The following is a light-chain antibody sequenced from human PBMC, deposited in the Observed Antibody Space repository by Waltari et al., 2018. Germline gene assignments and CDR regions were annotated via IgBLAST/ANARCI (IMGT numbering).Light chain of an antibody. CDR1: PSNIRNHF. J-gene: IGLJ3*02. V-gene: IGLV1-44*01. CDR2: RSD. CDR3: AAWDDSLNGRWV. Sequence: QSVLTQPPSASGTPRQGVTLSFSRRPSNIRNHFLPWSQQVPGKAPKLLTYRSDRRPAGVPDRFSGSKSGTSASLAISGLQSEDEADYYCAAWDDSLNGRWVFGGGTKVTVL.